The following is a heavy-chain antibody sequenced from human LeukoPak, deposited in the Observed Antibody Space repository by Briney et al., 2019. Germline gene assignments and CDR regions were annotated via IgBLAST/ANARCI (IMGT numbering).Heavy chain of an antibody. Sequence: GASVKVSCKASGYTFTGYYMHWVRQAPGQGLEWMGWINPNSGGTNYAQKFQGRVTMTRDTSISTAYMELSRLRSDDTAVYYCARGNRIAAVPYYYYMDVWGKGTTVTVSS. D-gene: IGHD6-13*01. CDR1: GYTFTGYY. V-gene: IGHV1-2*02. CDR3: ARGNRIAAVPYYYYMDV. CDR2: INPNSGGT. J-gene: IGHJ6*03.